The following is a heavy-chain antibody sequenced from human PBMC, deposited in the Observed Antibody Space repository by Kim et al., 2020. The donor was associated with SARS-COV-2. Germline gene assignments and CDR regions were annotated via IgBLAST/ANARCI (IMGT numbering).Heavy chain of an antibody. CDR3: ARNYGWYFDY. CDR1: GGSFSGYY. D-gene: IGHD4-17*01. CDR2: INHSGST. V-gene: IGHV4-34*01. J-gene: IGHJ4*02. Sequence: SETLSLTCAVYGGSFSGYYWSWIRQPPGKGLEWIGEINHSGSTNYNPSLKSRVTISVDTSKNQFSLKLSSVTAADTAVYYCARNYGWYFDYWGQGTLVTVSS.